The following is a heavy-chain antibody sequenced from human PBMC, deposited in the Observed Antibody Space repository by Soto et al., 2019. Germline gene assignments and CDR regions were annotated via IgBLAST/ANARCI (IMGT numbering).Heavy chain of an antibody. D-gene: IGHD6-13*01. CDR1: GGSISSYY. V-gene: IGHV4-59*08. J-gene: IGHJ4*02. CDR2: IYYSGST. Sequence: PSETLSLTCTVSGGSISSYYWSWIRQPPGKGLEWIGYIYYSGSTNYNPSLKSRVTISVDTSKNQFSLKLSSVTAADTAVYYCARQPVQQLVPDYWGQGTLVTVSS. CDR3: ARQPVQQLVPDY.